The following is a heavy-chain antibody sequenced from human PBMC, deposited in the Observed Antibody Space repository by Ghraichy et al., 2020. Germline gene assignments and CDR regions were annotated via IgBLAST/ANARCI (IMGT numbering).Heavy chain of an antibody. CDR2: IKQDGSEK. J-gene: IGHJ3*02. Sequence: GGSLRLSCAASGFTFSSYWMSWVRQAPGKGLEWVANIKQDGSEKYYVDSVKGRFTISRDNAKNSLYLQMNSLRAEDTAVYYCARECERNPFGHLGLRFLEWNDAFDIWGQGTMVTVSS. CDR3: ARECERNPFGHLGLRFLEWNDAFDI. D-gene: IGHD3-3*01. CDR1: GFTFSSYW. V-gene: IGHV3-7*03.